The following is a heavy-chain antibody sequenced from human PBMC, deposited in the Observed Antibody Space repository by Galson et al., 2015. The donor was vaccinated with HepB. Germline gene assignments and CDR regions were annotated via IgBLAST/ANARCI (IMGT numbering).Heavy chain of an antibody. Sequence: SVKVSCKASGYTFTSYCMHWVRQAPGQRLEWMGWINAGNGNAKYSQKFQGRVTITRDTSASTAYMELSSLRSEDTAVYYCASNWNYGLPYDYWGQGTLVTISS. CDR3: ASNWNYGLPYDY. CDR2: INAGNGNA. D-gene: IGHD1-7*01. J-gene: IGHJ4*02. V-gene: IGHV1-3*01. CDR1: GYTFTSYC.